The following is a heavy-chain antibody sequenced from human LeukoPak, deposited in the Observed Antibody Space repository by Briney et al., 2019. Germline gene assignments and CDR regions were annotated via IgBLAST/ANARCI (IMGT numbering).Heavy chain of an antibody. CDR2: SSAYNGNT. V-gene: IGHV1-18*01. J-gene: IGHJ4*02. Sequence: ASVKVSCKASGYTFTGFGISWVRQAPGQGLEWMGWSSAYNGNTKYAQSVQGRVTMTADTSTDTAYMELRSLRSDDTALYYCARDLGEDTTMIFFDFWGQGTLVTVSS. CDR3: ARDLGEDTTMIFFDF. CDR1: GYTFTGFG. D-gene: IGHD5-18*01.